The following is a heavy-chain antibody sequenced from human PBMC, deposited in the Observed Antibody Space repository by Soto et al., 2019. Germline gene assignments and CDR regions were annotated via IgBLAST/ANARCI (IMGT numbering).Heavy chain of an antibody. Sequence: GGSLRLSCAASGFTFSSYGMHWVRQAPGKGLEWVAVIWYDGSNKYYADSVKGRFTISRDNSKNTLYLQMNSLRAEDTAVYYCARDQSGWLNFDNWGQRTLVTVSS. CDR2: IWYDGSNK. J-gene: IGHJ4*02. CDR1: GFTFSSYG. D-gene: IGHD6-19*01. CDR3: ARDQSGWLNFDN. V-gene: IGHV3-33*01.